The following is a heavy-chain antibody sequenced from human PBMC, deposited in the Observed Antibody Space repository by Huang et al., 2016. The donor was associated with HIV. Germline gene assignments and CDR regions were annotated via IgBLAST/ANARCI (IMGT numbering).Heavy chain of an antibody. CDR3: AAQGVIGEFPY. V-gene: IGHV1-24*01. CDR2: FDPEEGEA. Sequence: QVQLVQSGAEVKKPGASVKVSYKVSGYTLSEFFMHWVRLAPGKGLEWMGGFDPEEGEATYAQKFQGSVTLTEDTSTDTAYMELSSLRSEDTAVYYCAAQGVIGEFPYWGQGTLITVFS. D-gene: IGHD3-10*01. J-gene: IGHJ4*02. CDR1: GYTLSEFF.